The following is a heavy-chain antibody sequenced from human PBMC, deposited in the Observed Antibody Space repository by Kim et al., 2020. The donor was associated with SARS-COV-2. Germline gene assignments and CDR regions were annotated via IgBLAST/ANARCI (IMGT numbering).Heavy chain of an antibody. CDR2: IKDDGTDI. Sequence: GGSLRLSCAASGFTFKNYCMNWVRQAPGKGLEWLSNIKDDGTDINYPDSVKGRFTISRDNDKNSLYLQMNSLRAEDTAVYFCARKMITCARVDHWGQGTLVTVSS. CDR1: GFTFKNYC. CDR3: ARKMITCARVDH. D-gene: IGHD3-16*01. V-gene: IGHV3-7*01. J-gene: IGHJ4*02.